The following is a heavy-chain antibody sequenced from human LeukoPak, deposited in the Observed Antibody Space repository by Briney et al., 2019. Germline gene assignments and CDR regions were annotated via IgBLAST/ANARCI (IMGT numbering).Heavy chain of an antibody. CDR2: ISGSGGST. CDR1: GITLSNYG. J-gene: IGHJ4*02. D-gene: IGHD3-22*01. CDR3: AKRGVVIRVILVGFHKEAYYFDS. V-gene: IGHV3-23*01. Sequence: GRSLRLSCAVSGITLSNYGMSWVRQAPGKGLEWVACISGSGGSTNYTDSVKGRFTISRDNHKNTLYLKMNSLRVEDRAVYFCAKRGVVIRVILVGFHKEAYYFDSWGQGALVTVSS.